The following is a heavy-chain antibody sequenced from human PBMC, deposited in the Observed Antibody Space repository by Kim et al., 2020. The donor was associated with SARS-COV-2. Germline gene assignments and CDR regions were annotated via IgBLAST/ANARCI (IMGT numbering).Heavy chain of an antibody. J-gene: IGHJ4*02. CDR3: ARDQWVAGAPHLDY. CDR1: GFTFSSYS. CDR2: ISSSSSTI. Sequence: GGSLRLSCAASGFTFSSYSMNWVRQAPGKGLEWVSYISSSSSTIYYADSVKGRFTISRDNAKNSLYLQMNSLRDEDTAVYYCARDQWVAGAPHLDYWGQGTLVTVSS. D-gene: IGHD6-19*01. V-gene: IGHV3-48*02.